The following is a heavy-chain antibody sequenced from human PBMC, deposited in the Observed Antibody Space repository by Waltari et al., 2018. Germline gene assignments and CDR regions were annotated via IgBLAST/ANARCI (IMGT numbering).Heavy chain of an antibody. CDR1: GFTFSSYS. Sequence: EVQLVESGGGLVKPGGSLRLSCAASGFTFSSYSMNWVRQAPGKGLEWVSSISSSSSYIYYADSVKGRSTISRDNAKNSLYLQMNSLRAEDTAVYYCASPAICSGGSCYSGWGQGTLVTVSS. V-gene: IGHV3-21*01. D-gene: IGHD2-15*01. CDR3: ASPAICSGGSCYSG. J-gene: IGHJ4*02. CDR2: ISSSSSYI.